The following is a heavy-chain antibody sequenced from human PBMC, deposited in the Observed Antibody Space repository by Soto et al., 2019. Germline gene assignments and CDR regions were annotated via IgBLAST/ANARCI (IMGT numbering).Heavy chain of an antibody. D-gene: IGHD2-2*01. Sequence: SETLSLTDDVPGGSISSYYWTWIRQPPGKGLEWIGYIYYSGSTYYNPSRKSRVTISVDTSKNQFSLTLSSVTAADTAVYYCATSNWFDPWGQGTLVNVS. V-gene: IGHV4-59*04. CDR1: GGSISSYY. J-gene: IGHJ5*02. CDR3: ATSNWFDP. CDR2: IYYSGST.